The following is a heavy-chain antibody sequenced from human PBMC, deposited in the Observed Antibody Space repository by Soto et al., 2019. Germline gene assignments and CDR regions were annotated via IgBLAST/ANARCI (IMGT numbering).Heavy chain of an antibody. CDR1: WYNFSSYW. CDR3: ARQLEYSSSSDYYYGMDV. V-gene: IGHV5-51*01. D-gene: IGHD6-6*01. Sequence: GGSLKISCKGFWYNFSSYWIGWVRPMPRESPEWMGIIYPGDSDTRYSPSFQGQVTISADKSISTAYLQWSSLKASDTAMYYCARQLEYSSSSDYYYGMDVWGQGTTVTVSS. J-gene: IGHJ6*02. CDR2: IYPGDSDT.